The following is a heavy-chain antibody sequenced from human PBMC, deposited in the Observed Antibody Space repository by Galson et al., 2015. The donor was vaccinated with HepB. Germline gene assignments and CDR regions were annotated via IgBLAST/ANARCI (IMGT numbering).Heavy chain of an antibody. CDR1: GFTFSSYG. CDR3: AKDLFPYQLLLSMSSAFDI. CDR2: ISYDGSNK. Sequence: SLRLSCAASGFTFSSYGMHWVRQAPGKGLEWVAVISYDGSNKYYADSVKGRFTISRDNSKNTLYLQMNSLRAEDTAVYYCAKDLFPYQLLLSMSSAFDIWGQGTMVTVSS. J-gene: IGHJ3*02. D-gene: IGHD2-2*01. V-gene: IGHV3-30*18.